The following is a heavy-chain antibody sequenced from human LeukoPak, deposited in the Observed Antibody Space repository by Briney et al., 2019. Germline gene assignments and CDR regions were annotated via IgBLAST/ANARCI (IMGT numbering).Heavy chain of an antibody. CDR3: AKVPAGYCSGGTCYVDY. V-gene: IGHV3-23*01. CDR2: ISGSGSST. Sequence: GSLRLSCAASGFTFSSYAMSWVRQAPGKGLEWVSAISGSGSSTYYADSVKGRFTISRDNSKNTLYLQMNSLRAEDTAVYYCAKVPAGYCSGGTCYVDYWGQGTLVTVSS. D-gene: IGHD2-15*01. J-gene: IGHJ4*02. CDR1: GFTFSSYA.